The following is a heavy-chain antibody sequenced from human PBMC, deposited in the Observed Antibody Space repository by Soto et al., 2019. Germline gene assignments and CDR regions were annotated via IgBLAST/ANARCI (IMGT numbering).Heavy chain of an antibody. V-gene: IGHV4-59*01. J-gene: IGHJ4*02. CDR3: ARGTLEEDILGSYPLRFDD. D-gene: IGHD3-16*02. Sequence: SETLSLTCTVSGCSISSYYWSWIRQPPGKGLEWIGYIYYSGSTNYNPSLKSRVTISVDTSKNQFSLKLSSVTAADTAVYYCARGTLEEDILGSYPLRFDDSGQGTRVTVAS. CDR2: IYYSGST. CDR1: GCSISSYY.